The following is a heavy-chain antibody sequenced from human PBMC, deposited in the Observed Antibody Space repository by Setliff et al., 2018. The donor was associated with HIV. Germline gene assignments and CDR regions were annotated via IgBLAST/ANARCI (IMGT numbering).Heavy chain of an antibody. V-gene: IGHV1-18*01. CDR1: GYTFTTYG. CDR3: ARLGSGWSDSYYYAMDI. D-gene: IGHD6-19*01. J-gene: IGHJ6*02. CDR2: ISPNFGHT. Sequence: GASVKVSCKASGYTFTTYGISWVRQAPGHGLEWMGWISPNFGHTKYAQRFLDRVTMTIDTATSRAYMESRSLRSDDTAVYFCARLGSGWSDSYYYAMDIWGQGTTVTV.